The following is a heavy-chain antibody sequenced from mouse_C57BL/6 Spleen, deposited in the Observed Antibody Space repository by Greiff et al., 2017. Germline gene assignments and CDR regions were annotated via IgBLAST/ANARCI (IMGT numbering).Heavy chain of an antibody. CDR2: IYPRSGNT. CDR1: GYTFTSYG. V-gene: IGHV1-81*01. CDR3: ARYYYGSNYAMDY. Sequence: QVQLKESGAELARPGASVKLSCKASGYTFTSYGISWVKQRTGQGLEWIGEIYPRSGNTYYNEKFKGKATLTADKSSSTAYMELRSLTSEDSAVYFCARYYYGSNYAMDYWGQGTSVTVSS. D-gene: IGHD1-1*01. J-gene: IGHJ4*01.